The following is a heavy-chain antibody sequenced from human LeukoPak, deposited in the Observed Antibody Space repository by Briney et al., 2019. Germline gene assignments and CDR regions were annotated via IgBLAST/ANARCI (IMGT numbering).Heavy chain of an antibody. V-gene: IGHV1-46*01. CDR3: ARGASYGSGPNWFDP. Sequence: ASVKVSCKASGYTFTSYYMHWVRQAPGQGLEWMGMINPSGGSTNYAQKFQGRVTMTRDTSTSTVYMELSSLRSEDTAVYYCARGASYGSGPNWFDPWGQGTLVTVSS. D-gene: IGHD3-10*01. CDR2: INPSGGST. CDR1: GYTFTSYY. J-gene: IGHJ5*02.